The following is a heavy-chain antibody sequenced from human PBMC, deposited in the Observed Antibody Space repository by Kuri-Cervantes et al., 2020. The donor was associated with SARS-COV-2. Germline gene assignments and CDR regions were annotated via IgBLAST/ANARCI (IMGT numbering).Heavy chain of an antibody. CDR3: ARGSPGY. V-gene: IGHV4-34*01. J-gene: IGHJ4*02. Sequence: SQTLSLTCAVYGGSFSDYAWTWIRQTPEKGLEWIGQINHGGSTSYNPSLKSLVTISVDTSKKQFSLKLTSVTVAGTAVYYCARGSPGYWGQGTLVTVSS. CDR2: INHGGST. CDR1: GGSFSDYA.